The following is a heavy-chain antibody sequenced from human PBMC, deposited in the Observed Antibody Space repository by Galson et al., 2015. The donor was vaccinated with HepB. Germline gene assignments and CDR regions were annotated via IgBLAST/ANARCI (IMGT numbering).Heavy chain of an antibody. CDR1: GYTFTRYG. CDR3: ARGGGSGDYDYYYYMDV. D-gene: IGHD6-19*01. V-gene: IGHV1-18*01. J-gene: IGHJ6*03. Sequence: SVKVSCKASGYTFTRYGISWVRQAPGQGLEWMGWISTYTGNSKYAQKVPGRVTMTTDTATSTAYMELRSLRSDDTAVYYCARGGGSGDYDYYYYMDVWGKGTTVTVSS. CDR2: ISTYTGNS.